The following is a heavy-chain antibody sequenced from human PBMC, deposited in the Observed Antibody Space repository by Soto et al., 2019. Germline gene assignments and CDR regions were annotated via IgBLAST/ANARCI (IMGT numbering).Heavy chain of an antibody. CDR1: GGTFSSYT. V-gene: IGHV1-69*02. CDR2: IIPILGIA. D-gene: IGHD1-26*01. Sequence: QVQLVQSGAEVKKPGSSVKVSCKASGGTFSSYTISWVRQAPGQGLEWMGRIIPILGIANYAQKFQGRVTITTDKSTSTAYRELSSLRSEDTAVYYCARGSWDSARFVPWGQGTLVTVSS. J-gene: IGHJ5*02. CDR3: ARGSWDSARFVP.